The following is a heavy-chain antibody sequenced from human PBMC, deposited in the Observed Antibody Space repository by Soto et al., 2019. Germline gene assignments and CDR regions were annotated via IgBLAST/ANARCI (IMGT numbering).Heavy chain of an antibody. D-gene: IGHD2-2*01. CDR2: IYYRGST. CDR1: CGSVSSYY. J-gene: IGHJ5*02. Sequence: SETLSLTCTVSCGSVSSYYWSWIRQPTGKGLEWIGYIYYRGSTNYNPSLKSRVTIAVDTSKNQFSLRLSSVTAADTAVYYCARDGGSCSGTNCPRWFDPWGQGTLVTVSS. CDR3: ARDGGSCSGTNCPRWFDP. V-gene: IGHV4-59*02.